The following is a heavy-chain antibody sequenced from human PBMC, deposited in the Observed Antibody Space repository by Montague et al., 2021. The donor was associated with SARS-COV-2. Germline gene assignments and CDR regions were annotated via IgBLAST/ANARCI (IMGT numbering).Heavy chain of an antibody. J-gene: IGHJ6*02. V-gene: IGHV4-34*01. CDR1: GGSFSGYY. Sequence: SETLSLTCAVYGGSFSGYYWSWIRQPPGKGLEWIGEINHSGSTNYNPSLKSRVTISVDTSKNQFSLKLSSVTAADTAVYYCARVRAVPAAMRIFSLGRSYYGMDVWGQGTTVTVCS. CDR2: INHSGST. D-gene: IGHD2-2*01. CDR3: ARVRAVPAAMRIFSLGRSYYGMDV.